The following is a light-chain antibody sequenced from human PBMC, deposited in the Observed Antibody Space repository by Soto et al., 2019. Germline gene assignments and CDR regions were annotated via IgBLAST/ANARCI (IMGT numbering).Light chain of an antibody. V-gene: IGKV3D-20*02. Sequence: EIVLTQSPGTLSLSPGERATLSCRASQSVSSSYLAWYQQKPGQAPRLLIYGASSRATGIPDRFTGSGSGTDFTLTISSLEPEDSALYYCQQRDDWVSFGGGTKVDIK. CDR1: QSVSSSY. CDR3: QQRDDWVS. CDR2: GAS. J-gene: IGKJ4*01.